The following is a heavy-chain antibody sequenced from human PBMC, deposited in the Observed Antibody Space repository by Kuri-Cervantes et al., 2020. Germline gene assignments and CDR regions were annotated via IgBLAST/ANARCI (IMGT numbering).Heavy chain of an antibody. V-gene: IGHV4-31*03. CDR1: GGSISSGGYY. CDR2: IYYSGST. CDR3: ARGRHYYDSSGQTKPAFDI. Sequence: SETLSLTCTVSGGSISSGGYYWSWIRQHPGKGLEWIGYIYYSGSTYYNPSLKSRVTISVDTSKNQFSLKLSSVTAADTAVYCCARGRHYYDSSGQTKPAFDIWGQGTMVTVSS. J-gene: IGHJ3*02. D-gene: IGHD3-22*01.